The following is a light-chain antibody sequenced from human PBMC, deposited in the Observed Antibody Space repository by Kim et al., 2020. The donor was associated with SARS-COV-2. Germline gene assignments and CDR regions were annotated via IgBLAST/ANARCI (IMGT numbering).Light chain of an antibody. J-gene: IGKJ2*01. Sequence: LSPGERATLACRVSQSVSSSYLAWYQQKPGQAPRLLIYGASSRATGIPDRFSGSGSGTDFTLTISRLEPEDFAVYYCQQYGSSPGTFGQGTKLEI. CDR2: GAS. V-gene: IGKV3-20*01. CDR3: QQYGSSPGT. CDR1: QSVSSSY.